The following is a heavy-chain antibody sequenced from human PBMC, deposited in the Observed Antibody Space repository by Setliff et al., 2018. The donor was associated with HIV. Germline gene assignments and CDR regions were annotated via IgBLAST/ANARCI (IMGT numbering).Heavy chain of an antibody. V-gene: IGHV4-31*02. Sequence: SETLSLTCTVFGGSISSGGSYWSWIRQHPGKGLEWIGYIYYSGSTSYNPSLKSRATISVDTSKNHFSLRLSSVTAADTAVYYCVMGWLLAFDIWGQGTMVTVSS. J-gene: IGHJ3*02. D-gene: IGHD3-3*01. CDR3: VMGWLLAFDI. CDR2: IYYSGST. CDR1: GGSISSGGSY.